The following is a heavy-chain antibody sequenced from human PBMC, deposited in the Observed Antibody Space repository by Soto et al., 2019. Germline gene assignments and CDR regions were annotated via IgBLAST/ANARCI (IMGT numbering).Heavy chain of an antibody. D-gene: IGHD3-3*01. J-gene: IGHJ6*02. CDR2: IRGSGGDT. V-gene: IGHV3-23*01. CDR1: GFTFSFCA. Sequence: GGSLRLSCAASGFTFSFCAMSWVRQAPGKGLEWVSSIRGSGGDTYYADSVRGRFTISRDNSKNTLYLQMNSLRVEDTAVYYCAKDFWSGYSGLDGMDGWGQGTTVTVSS. CDR3: AKDFWSGYSGLDGMDG.